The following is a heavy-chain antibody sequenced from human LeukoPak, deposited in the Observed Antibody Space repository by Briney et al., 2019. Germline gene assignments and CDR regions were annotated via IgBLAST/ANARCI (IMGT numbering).Heavy chain of an antibody. CDR3: AKVKHTYYDFWGMDV. D-gene: IGHD3-3*01. Sequence: PGGSLRLSCAASGFTFDDYAMPWVRQAPGKGLEWVSLISWDGGSTYYADSVKGRFTISRDNSKNSLYLQMNSLRAEDTALYYCAKVKHTYYDFWGMDVWGKGTTVTVSS. V-gene: IGHV3-43D*03. CDR2: ISWDGGST. J-gene: IGHJ6*04. CDR1: GFTFDDYA.